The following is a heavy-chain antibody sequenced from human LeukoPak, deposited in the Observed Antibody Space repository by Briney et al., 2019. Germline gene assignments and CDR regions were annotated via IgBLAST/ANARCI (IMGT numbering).Heavy chain of an antibody. D-gene: IGHD3-22*01. CDR2: IWYDGSNK. V-gene: IGHV3-33*01. CDR3: ARVGYYDSSGYTDFDY. CDR1: GFTFSSYG. Sequence: GGSLRLSCAASGFTFSSYGMQWVRQAPGKGLEWVAVIWYDGSNKYYADSVKGRFTISRDKSKNTLYLQMNSLRAKDMAVYYCARVGYYDSSGYTDFDYWGQGTLVTVSS. J-gene: IGHJ4*02.